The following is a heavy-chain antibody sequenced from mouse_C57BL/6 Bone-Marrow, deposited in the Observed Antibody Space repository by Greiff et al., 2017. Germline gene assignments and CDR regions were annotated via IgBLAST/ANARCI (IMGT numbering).Heavy chain of an antibody. CDR2: ISSGGSYT. CDR1: GFTFSSYG. V-gene: IGHV5-6*01. D-gene: IGHD1-1*01. J-gene: IGHJ4*01. CDR3: ARHLRYYGSAYAMDY. Sequence: EVQLVESGGDLVKPGGSLKLSCAASGFTFSSYGMSWVRQTPDKRLEWVATISSGGSYTYYPDSVKGRFTISRDNAKNTLYLQMSSLKSEDTAMYYCARHLRYYGSAYAMDYWGQGTSVTVSS.